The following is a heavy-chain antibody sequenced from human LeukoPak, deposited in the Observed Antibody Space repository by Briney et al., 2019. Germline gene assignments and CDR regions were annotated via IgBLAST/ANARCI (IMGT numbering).Heavy chain of an antibody. CDR2: ISGSGSTI. J-gene: IGHJ3*02. V-gene: IGHV3-48*03. CDR3: AFIYGDYDQTPI. D-gene: IGHD4-17*01. Sequence: GGSLRLSCATSRFSFSSYEMNWVRQAPGKGLEWVSYISGSGSTIYYADSVKARFTISRDNAKKSLFLQMNSLRAEDTAVYYCAFIYGDYDQTPIWGQGTMVTVSS. CDR1: RFSFSSYE.